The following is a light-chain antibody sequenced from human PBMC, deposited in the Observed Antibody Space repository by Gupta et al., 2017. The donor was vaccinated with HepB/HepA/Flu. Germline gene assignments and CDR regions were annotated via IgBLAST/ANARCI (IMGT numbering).Light chain of an antibody. V-gene: IGKV3-20*01. Sequence: EIVLPQSPGTLSLSPGERATLSCRASQSVSGNYLAWYQQKSGQAPRLLIYGASTRATGVPDRFSGSGSVTDFTLTIPRLEPEDFAVFYCQQYDPSPPYTFGQGTKLEIK. J-gene: IGKJ2*01. CDR2: GAS. CDR1: QSVSGNY. CDR3: QQYDPSPPYT.